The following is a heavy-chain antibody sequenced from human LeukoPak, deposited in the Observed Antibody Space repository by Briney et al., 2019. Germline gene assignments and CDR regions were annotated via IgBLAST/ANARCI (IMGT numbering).Heavy chain of an antibody. J-gene: IGHJ4*02. CDR2: IYHSGTT. D-gene: IGHD3-10*01. CDR3: ARKENVYYYFDY. CDR1: GYSITSSSW. Sequence: TSDTLSLTCAVSGYSITSSSWWGWIRQPPGQGLEWIGYIYHSGTTYYNPSLQSRVTMSVDTSKNQFSLKLSSVTAVDTAVYYCARKENVYYYFDYWGQGTLVTVSS. V-gene: IGHV4-28*01.